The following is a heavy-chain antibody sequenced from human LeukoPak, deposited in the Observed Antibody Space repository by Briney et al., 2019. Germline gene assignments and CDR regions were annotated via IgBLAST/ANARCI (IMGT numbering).Heavy chain of an antibody. CDR3: ASQRRGGSSYYMDV. J-gene: IGHJ6*03. D-gene: IGHD6-6*01. CDR2: IYYTGST. V-gene: IGHV4-39*01. Sequence: SETLSLTCTVSGGSISSSSYYWGWIRQPPGKGLEWIGSIYYTGSTYYNSSLKSRVTISVDTSRNQFSLMLSSVTAADMAVYSCASQRRGGSSYYMDVWGKGTTVTVAS. CDR1: GGSISSSSYY.